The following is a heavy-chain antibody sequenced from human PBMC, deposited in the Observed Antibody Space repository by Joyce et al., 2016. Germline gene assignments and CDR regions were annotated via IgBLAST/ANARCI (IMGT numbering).Heavy chain of an antibody. V-gene: IGHV1-18*01. CDR2: ISAFNGDT. D-gene: IGHD5-12*01. Sequence: QVKLVQSGAEVKKPGASVKVSCTASGYKFNMYGITWVRQAPGQGLEWMGWISAFNGDTKNAQKFQARVTLTTDTSTSTAFMELERLRSYDTAVYYCTKALYSGYESDDYWGQGTLVTVSS. CDR3: TKALYSGYESDDY. J-gene: IGHJ4*02. CDR1: GYKFNMYG.